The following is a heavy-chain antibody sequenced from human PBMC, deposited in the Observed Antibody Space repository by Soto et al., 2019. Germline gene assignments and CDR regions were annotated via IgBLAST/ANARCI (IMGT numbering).Heavy chain of an antibody. Sequence: QLHLVQSGAVVKKPGASVTVSCSASGYPVTAYYMHWVRQAPGRGIEWMGGINPATGAAKYTQTCQGRVTMARDTSTSTVFMELSGLTSEDTAVFYCARGGGVGVAGSAAFDMWGQGTLVTVSS. V-gene: IGHV1-2*02. D-gene: IGHD3-3*01. CDR3: ARGGGVGVAGSAAFDM. CDR1: GYPVTAYY. CDR2: INPATGAA. J-gene: IGHJ3*02.